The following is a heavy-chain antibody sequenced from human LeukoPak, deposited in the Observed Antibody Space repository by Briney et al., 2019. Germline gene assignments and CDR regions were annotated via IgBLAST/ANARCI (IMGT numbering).Heavy chain of an antibody. CDR3: ARKAQYNGHYPLDY. CDR2: TSDRGDYT. CDR1: GFTFTSYS. J-gene: IGHJ4*02. Sequence: GSLKLSCAASGFTFTSYSMSWVRQAPGKGLEWVSGTSDRGDYTYYADSVKGRFTISRDSSKNTLFLQMNSLRAEDTALYFCARKAQYNGHYPLDYWGQGTLVTVSS. V-gene: IGHV3-23*01. D-gene: IGHD1-7*01.